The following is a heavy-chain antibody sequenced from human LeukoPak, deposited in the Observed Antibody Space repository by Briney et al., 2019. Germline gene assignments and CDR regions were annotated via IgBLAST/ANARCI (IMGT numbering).Heavy chain of an antibody. CDR1: GYTFTSNY. V-gene: IGHV1-46*01. Sequence: ASVKVSCKASGYTFTSNYIHWVRQAPGQGLEWMGMIYPRDGSTSYAQKFQGRVTITADESTSTAYMELSSLRSEDTAVYYCARGRYSSSWYVRFDPWGQGTLVTVSS. D-gene: IGHD6-13*01. J-gene: IGHJ5*02. CDR3: ARGRYSSSWYVRFDP. CDR2: IYPRDGST.